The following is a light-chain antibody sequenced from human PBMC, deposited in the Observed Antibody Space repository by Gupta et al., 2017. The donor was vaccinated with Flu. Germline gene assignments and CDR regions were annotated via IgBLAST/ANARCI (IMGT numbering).Light chain of an antibody. CDR2: GAS. J-gene: IGKJ5*01. V-gene: IGKV3-20*01. CDR3: QPYSDSRA. CDR1: QSVSSTY. Sequence: EIVLTHSPGTLSLSPGEIATLSCRASQSVSSTYLAWYQQKPGQALRLLIYGASSRATGSPDRFSGSGSRKDFTRTSSRLEPEDFAAYYCQPYSDSRAFGQGTRLEIK.